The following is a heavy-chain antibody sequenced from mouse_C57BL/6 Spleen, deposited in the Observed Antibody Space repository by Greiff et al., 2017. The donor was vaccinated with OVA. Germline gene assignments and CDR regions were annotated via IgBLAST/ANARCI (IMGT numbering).Heavy chain of an antibody. V-gene: IGHV1-69*01. CDR3: ARTPSFITTVVNYFDY. CDR2: IDPSDSYT. D-gene: IGHD1-1*01. Sequence: QVQLQQPGAELVMPGASVKLSCKASGYTFTSYWMHWVKQRPGQGLEWIGEIDPSDSYTNYNQKFKGKSTLTVDKSSSTAYMQLSSLTSEDSAVYYCARTPSFITTVVNYFDYWGQGTTLTVSS. CDR1: GYTFTSYW. J-gene: IGHJ2*01.